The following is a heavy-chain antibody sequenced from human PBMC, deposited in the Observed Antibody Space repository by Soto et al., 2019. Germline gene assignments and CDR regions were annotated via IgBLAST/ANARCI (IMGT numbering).Heavy chain of an antibody. CDR1: GGSINGGGYF. J-gene: IGHJ4*02. Sequence: SETLSLTCTVSGGSINGGGYFWTWVRQHPGKGLEWIGFISYSGSTYYNPSLKSRVTISVDTSKNQISLRLSSVTAADTAVYYCARELTTGDRNGGFEYWGQGIPVTVSS. CDR3: ARELTTGDRNGGFEY. CDR2: ISYSGST. V-gene: IGHV4-31*03. D-gene: IGHD4-17*01.